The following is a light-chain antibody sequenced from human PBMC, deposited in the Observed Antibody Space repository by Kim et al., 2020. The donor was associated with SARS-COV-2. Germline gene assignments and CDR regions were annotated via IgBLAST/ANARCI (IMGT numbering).Light chain of an antibody. CDR1: SSLVGNYNY. V-gene: IGLV2-14*03. Sequence: QSALTQPASVSGSPGQSITISCTGTSSLVGNYNYVSWYQQHPDKAPKLIIYDVSYRPSGVSTRFSGSKSGNTASLTISGLQAADEADYYCTSYTGAYTVVFGGGTKLTVL. CDR2: DVS. J-gene: IGLJ2*01. CDR3: TSYTGAYTVV.